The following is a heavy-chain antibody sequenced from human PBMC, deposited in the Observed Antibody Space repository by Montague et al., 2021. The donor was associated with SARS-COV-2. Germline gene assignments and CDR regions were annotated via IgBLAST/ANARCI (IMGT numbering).Heavy chain of an antibody. V-gene: IGHV4-59*13. Sequence: SETLSLTCSVSGGSISSYYWSWIRQSPGKGLEWIGYIFNSGITGYNPSLKSRVPISVDMSKNQFSLQLNSVTAADSAVYYCARTEYNWNDWFDPWGQGTLVTVSS. CDR2: IFNSGIT. J-gene: IGHJ5*02. D-gene: IGHD1-20*01. CDR1: GGSISSYY. CDR3: ARTEYNWNDWFDP.